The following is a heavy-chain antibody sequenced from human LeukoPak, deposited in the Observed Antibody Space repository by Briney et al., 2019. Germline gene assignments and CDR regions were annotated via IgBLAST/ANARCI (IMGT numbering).Heavy chain of an antibody. D-gene: IGHD3-9*01. Sequence: GGSLRLSCAASGFTFSSYSMNWVRQAPGKGLEWVSYISSSSTIYYADPVKGRSTISRDNAKNSLYLQMNSLRAEDTAVYYCARDESEYDILTGYLSYWGQGTLVTVSS. CDR1: GFTFSSYS. CDR3: ARDESEYDILTGYLSY. J-gene: IGHJ4*02. V-gene: IGHV3-48*04. CDR2: ISSSSTI.